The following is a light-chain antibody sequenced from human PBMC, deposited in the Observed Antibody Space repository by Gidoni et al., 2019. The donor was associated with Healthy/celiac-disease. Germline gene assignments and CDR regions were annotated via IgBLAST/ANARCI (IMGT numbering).Light chain of an antibody. CDR2: GAS. CDR3: QQYGSSPRT. CDR1: QSVSSSY. J-gene: IGKJ1*01. Sequence: DIVLTQSPGTLSLSPGERATLSCRASQSVSSSYLAWYQQKPGQAPRLLIYGASSRATGIPDRFSGSGSGTGFTLTISRLEPEDFAVYYCQQYGSSPRTFXKXTKVEIK. V-gene: IGKV3-20*01.